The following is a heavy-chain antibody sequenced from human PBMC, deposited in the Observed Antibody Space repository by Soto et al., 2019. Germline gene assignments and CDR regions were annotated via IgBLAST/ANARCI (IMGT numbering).Heavy chain of an antibody. V-gene: IGHV1-69*02. CDR2: IVPMVGRT. CDR1: GGSFSSYT. J-gene: IGHJ3*02. D-gene: IGHD3-10*01. CDR3: ALDSGSDVFDI. Sequence: QVQLVQSGAEVKKTGSSVKVSCKASGGSFSSYTISWVRQAPGQGLEWMGRIVPMVGRTIYAQKFQGRVAISADKSTTTAYMDVSNLASEDTAMYYCALDSGSDVFDIWGQGTLVTVSS.